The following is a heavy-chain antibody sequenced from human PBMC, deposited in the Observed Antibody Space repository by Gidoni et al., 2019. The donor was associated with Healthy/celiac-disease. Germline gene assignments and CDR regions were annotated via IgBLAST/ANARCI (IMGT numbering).Heavy chain of an antibody. CDR3: ARRSGSSLEFDY. CDR1: AGSISSYY. CDR2: IYYSGST. J-gene: IGHJ4*02. V-gene: IGHV4-59*08. Sequence: QVQLQASGPGLVKPSETLSLTRTVPAGSISSYYWRWIRPPPGKGLEWIGYIYYSGSTNYSPSLKSRVTISVDTSKNQFSLKLSSVTAADTAVYYCARRSGSSLEFDYWGQGTLVTVSS. D-gene: IGHD1-26*01.